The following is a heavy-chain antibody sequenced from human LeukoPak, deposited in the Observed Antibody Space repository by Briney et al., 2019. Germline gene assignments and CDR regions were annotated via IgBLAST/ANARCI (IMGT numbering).Heavy chain of an antibody. V-gene: IGHV4-59*01. D-gene: IGHD3-3*01. CDR3: ARGGGDFWSVPANGVNYFDY. CDR2: IYYSAST. Sequence: SETLSLTCTVSGGSISSYYWSWIRQPPGKGLEWIGYIYYSASTNYNPSLKSRVTISVDTSKNQFSLKLSSVTAADTAVYYCARGGGDFWSVPANGVNYFDYWGQGTLVTVSS. CDR1: GGSISSYY. J-gene: IGHJ4*02.